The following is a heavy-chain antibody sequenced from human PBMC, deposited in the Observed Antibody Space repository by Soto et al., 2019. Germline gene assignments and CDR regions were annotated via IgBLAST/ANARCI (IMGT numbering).Heavy chain of an antibody. J-gene: IGHJ6*02. Sequence: GESLKISCKGSGDSFTSYWISWVRQMPGKGLEWMGRIDPSDSYTNYSPSFQGHVTISADKSISTAYLQWSSLKASDTAMYYCARQSDSSGYYYYYGMDVWGQGTTVTVSS. CDR1: GDSFTSYW. CDR3: ARQSDSSGYYYYYGMDV. CDR2: IDPSDSYT. D-gene: IGHD3-22*01. V-gene: IGHV5-10-1*01.